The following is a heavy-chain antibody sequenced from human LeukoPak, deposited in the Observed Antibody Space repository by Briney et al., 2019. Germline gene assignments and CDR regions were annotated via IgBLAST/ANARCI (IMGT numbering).Heavy chain of an antibody. CDR3: ARDLSPVVRASPMGY. D-gene: IGHD3-10*01. J-gene: IGHJ4*02. Sequence: GSLRLSCAASGFTFTNYGMHWVRQAPGKGLEWVALITYDGYYKYYSDPVKGRFTISSDTSKNTLYLQMNSLRAEDTAVYYCARDLSPVVRASPMGYWGQGTPVTVSS. V-gene: IGHV3-30*03. CDR1: GFTFTNYG. CDR2: ITYDGYYK.